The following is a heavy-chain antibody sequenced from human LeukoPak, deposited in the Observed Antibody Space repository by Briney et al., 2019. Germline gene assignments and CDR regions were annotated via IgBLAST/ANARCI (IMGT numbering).Heavy chain of an antibody. D-gene: IGHD6-19*01. J-gene: IGHJ4*02. CDR3: ARDGSGWSVY. CDR1: GISVSTNY. CDR2: IHSDGST. V-gene: IGHV3-53*01. Sequence: PGGSLRLSCAASGISVSTNYMTWVRQAPGKGLEWVSVIHSDGSTYYADSVKGRFTVSRDNSKNTLYLQMNSLRVEDTAVYYCARDGSGWSVYWGQGTLVTVSS.